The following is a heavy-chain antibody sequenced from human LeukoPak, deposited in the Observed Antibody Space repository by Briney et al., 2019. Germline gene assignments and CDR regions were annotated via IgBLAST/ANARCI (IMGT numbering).Heavy chain of an antibody. V-gene: IGHV3-7*01. CDR3: ASWKSLAFDY. D-gene: IGHD1-1*01. Sequence: GGSLRLSCAASGFTLSSYWMSWVRQAPGKGLEWVANIKQDGSEKYYVDSVKGRFTISRDNAKNSLYLQMNSLRAEDTAVYYCASWKSLAFDYWGQGTLVTVSS. CDR1: GFTLSSYW. J-gene: IGHJ4*02. CDR2: IKQDGSEK.